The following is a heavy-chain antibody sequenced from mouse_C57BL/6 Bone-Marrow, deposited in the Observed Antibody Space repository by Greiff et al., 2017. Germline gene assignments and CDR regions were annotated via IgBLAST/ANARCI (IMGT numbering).Heavy chain of an antibody. Sequence: EVQLQQSGPELVKPGASVKIPCKASGYTFTDYNMDWVKQSPGKSLEWIGDINPNNGGTIYNQKFKGKATLTVDKSSSTAYMQLHSLTSEDTAVYYCAVVATAYWYFDGWGTGTTVTFAS. CDR3: AVVATAYWYFDG. CDR1: GYTFTDYN. CDR2: INPNNGGT. J-gene: IGHJ1*03. D-gene: IGHD1-1*01. V-gene: IGHV1-18*01.